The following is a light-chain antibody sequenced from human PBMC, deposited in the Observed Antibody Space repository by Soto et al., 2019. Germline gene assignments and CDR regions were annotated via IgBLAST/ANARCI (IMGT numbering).Light chain of an antibody. Sequence: EIVMTQSPATLSVSPGERATLSCRASQSVSSNLAWYQHKPGQAPRLLIYGASTRATGIPARFSGSVSGTEFTLTISSLQSEDFAVYYCQQYHNWPSFGGGTKVEIK. CDR3: QQYHNWPS. CDR2: GAS. V-gene: IGKV3-15*01. J-gene: IGKJ4*01. CDR1: QSVSSN.